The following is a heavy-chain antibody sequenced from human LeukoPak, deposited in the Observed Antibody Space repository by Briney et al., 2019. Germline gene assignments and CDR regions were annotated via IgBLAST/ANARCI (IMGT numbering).Heavy chain of an antibody. J-gene: IGHJ3*02. CDR2: INPNSGGT. CDR1: GYTFTGYY. CDR3: ARAYRSNALDAFDI. V-gene: IGHV1-2*02. Sequence: GASVKVSCKASGYTFTGYYMHWVRQAPGQGLEWMGCINPNSGGTNYAQKFQGRVTMTRDPSISTAYMELSRLRSDDTAVYYCARAYRSNALDAFDIWGEGTMVTASS. D-gene: IGHD2-2*01.